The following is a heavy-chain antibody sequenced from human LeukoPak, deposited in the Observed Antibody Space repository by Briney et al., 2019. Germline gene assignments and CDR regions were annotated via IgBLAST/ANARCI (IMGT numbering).Heavy chain of an antibody. D-gene: IGHD1-26*01. V-gene: IGHV3-73*01. CDR1: GFTFSGSA. CDR2: IRSKANSYAT. CDR3: TREPPWWELPIHFDY. J-gene: IGHJ4*02. Sequence: PGGSLRLSCAASGFTFSGSAMHWVRQASGKGLEWVGRIRSKANSYATACAASVKGRFTISRDDSKNTAYLQMNSLKTEDTAVYYCTREPPWWELPIHFDYWGQGTLVSVSS.